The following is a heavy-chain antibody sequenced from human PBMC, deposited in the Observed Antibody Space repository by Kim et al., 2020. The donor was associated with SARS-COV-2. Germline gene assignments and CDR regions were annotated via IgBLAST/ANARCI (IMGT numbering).Heavy chain of an antibody. V-gene: IGHV3-30-3*01. J-gene: IGHJ4*02. Sequence: EASKQTSADPVKGRFTISRENSKNPMYLQMNSLRAEDTAVYYCARDGFDYWGQGTLVTVSS. CDR3: ARDGFDY. CDR2: EASKQ.